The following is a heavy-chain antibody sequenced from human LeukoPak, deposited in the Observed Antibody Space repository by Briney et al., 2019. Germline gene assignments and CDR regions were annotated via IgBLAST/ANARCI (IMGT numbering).Heavy chain of an antibody. D-gene: IGHD4-17*01. CDR3: ARHSPYGDYSTDAFDI. V-gene: IGHV4-59*05. Sequence: PSETLSLTCTVSGGSISSYYWSWIRQPPGKGLEWIGSIYDSGSTYYNPSLKSRVTISVDTSKNQFSLKLSSVTAADTAVYYCARHSPYGDYSTDAFDIWGQGTMVTVSS. CDR1: GGSISSYY. CDR2: IYDSGST. J-gene: IGHJ3*02.